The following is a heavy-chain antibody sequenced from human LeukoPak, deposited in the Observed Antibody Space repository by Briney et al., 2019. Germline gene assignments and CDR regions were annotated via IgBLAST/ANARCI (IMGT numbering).Heavy chain of an antibody. CDR2: INKDGSTT. J-gene: IGHJ4*02. V-gene: IGHV3-7*01. Sequence: PGGSLRLSCAASGFTFSDYWIDWVRQAPGKGLEWVANINKDGSTTNYVESVRGRFTISRDNTRNSLSLEMNNLRVEDTAVYYDCWGQETLLTVSS. CDR1: GFTFSDYW. CDR3: C.